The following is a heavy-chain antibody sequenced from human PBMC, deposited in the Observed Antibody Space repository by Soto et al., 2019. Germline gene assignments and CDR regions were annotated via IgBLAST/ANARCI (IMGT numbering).Heavy chain of an antibody. CDR3: ARDTSNSFDY. D-gene: IGHD2-2*01. J-gene: IGHJ4*02. Sequence: HVKLVQSGGELKKPGASVKVSCNTSGYTFNTYFITWVRQAPGQGLEWMGWISPHNGKTNYAEKFQGRVTMTADTITKTSYMELRNLRIDDTAVYYCARDTSNSFDYWGQGTPVTVSS. CDR2: ISPHNGKT. V-gene: IGHV1-18*01. CDR1: GYTFNTYF.